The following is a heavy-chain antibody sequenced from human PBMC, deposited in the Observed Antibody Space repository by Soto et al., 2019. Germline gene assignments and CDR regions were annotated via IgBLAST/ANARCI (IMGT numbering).Heavy chain of an antibody. CDR2: INHSGST. Sequence: PSETLSLTYAVYGGSFSGYYWSGIRKPPGQGLEWIGEINHSGSTNYNPSLKSRVTISVDTSKNQFSLKLSSVTAADTAVYYCARGWTVSYCTNGVCSTPGNSGLNYWGQG. D-gene: IGHD2-8*01. J-gene: IGHJ4*02. CDR1: GGSFSGYY. CDR3: ARGWTVSYCTNGVCSTPGNSGLNY. V-gene: IGHV4-34*01.